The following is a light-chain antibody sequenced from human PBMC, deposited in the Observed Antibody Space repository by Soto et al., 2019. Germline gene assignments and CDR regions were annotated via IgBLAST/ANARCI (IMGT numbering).Light chain of an antibody. V-gene: IGKV1-39*01. CDR3: QQSYSTPRLFT. CDR1: QSISRY. CDR2: AAS. Sequence: DIQMTQSPSSLSASVGDRVTITCRASQSISRYLNWYQQKPGKAPKLLIYAASSLQSGVPSRFSCSRSGTDFTLTISSLQPEDSATYYCQQSYSTPRLFTFGQGTNLEI. J-gene: IGKJ2*01.